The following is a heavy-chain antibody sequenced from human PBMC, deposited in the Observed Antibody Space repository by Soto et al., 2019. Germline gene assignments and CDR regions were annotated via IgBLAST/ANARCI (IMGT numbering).Heavy chain of an antibody. CDR3: AHKKVAYCGGDCYGSFDY. Sequence: SGPTLVNPTQTLTLTCTFSGFSLSTSGVGVGWIRQPPGKALEWLALIYWNDDKRYSPSLKSRLTITKDTSKNQVVLTMTNMDPVDTATYYCAHKKVAYCGGDCYGSFDYWGQGTLVTVSS. CDR2: IYWNDDK. J-gene: IGHJ4*02. CDR1: GFSLSTSGVG. D-gene: IGHD2-21*02. V-gene: IGHV2-5*01.